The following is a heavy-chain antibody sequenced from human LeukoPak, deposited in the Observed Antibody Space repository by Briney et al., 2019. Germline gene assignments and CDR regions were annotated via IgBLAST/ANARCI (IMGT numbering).Heavy chain of an antibody. V-gene: IGHV1-2*02. CDR2: ISPNSGGT. D-gene: IGHD3-10*01. J-gene: IGHJ4*02. CDR3: AREGAYYYDSGSYPLDY. Sequence: GESLKISCKASGYTFTGYYMHWVRQAPGQGLEWMGWISPNSGGTNYAQKFQGRVTVTRDTSISTAYMELSRLTSDDTAVYYCAREGAYYYDSGSYPLDYWGQGTLVTVSS. CDR1: GYTFTGYY.